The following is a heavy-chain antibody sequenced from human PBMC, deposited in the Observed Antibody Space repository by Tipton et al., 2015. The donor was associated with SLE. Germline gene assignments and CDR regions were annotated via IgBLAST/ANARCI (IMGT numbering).Heavy chain of an antibody. V-gene: IGHV3-74*01. J-gene: IGHJ4*02. CDR1: GFTLSSNW. Sequence: SLRLSCAASGFTLSSNWMHWVRQAPGKGLVWVSRISADEGYTVYADSVKGRFTISRDNTKNTLYLQMNSLRPQDTAVYYCAKASGAVYGTEYFDYWGQGTLVTVSS. CDR2: ISADEGYT. D-gene: IGHD5/OR15-5a*01. CDR3: AKASGAVYGTEYFDY.